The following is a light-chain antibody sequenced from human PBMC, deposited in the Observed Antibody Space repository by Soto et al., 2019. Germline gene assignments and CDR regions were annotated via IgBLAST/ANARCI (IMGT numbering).Light chain of an antibody. CDR3: QQRSNWPIT. J-gene: IGKJ5*01. Sequence: EVVLTQSPATLSLSTGDRATLSCRARQNISSHLAWYQQNPGQAPRLLIYETSNRATGIPARFSGSGSGTDFTLTISSLEPEDFAVYYCQQRSNWPITFGQGRRLEI. CDR2: ETS. CDR1: QNISSH. V-gene: IGKV3-11*01.